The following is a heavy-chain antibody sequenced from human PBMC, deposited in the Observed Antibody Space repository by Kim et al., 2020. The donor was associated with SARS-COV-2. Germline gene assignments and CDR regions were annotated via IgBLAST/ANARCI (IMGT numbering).Heavy chain of an antibody. CDR2: IYYSGST. J-gene: IGHJ3*02. V-gene: IGHV4-59*01. D-gene: IGHD3-22*01. CDR1: GGSISSYY. CDR3: ARRSLGYYDSSGPQAAFDI. Sequence: SETLSLTCTVSGGSISSYYWSWIRQPPGKGLEWIGYIYYSGSTNYNPSLKSRVTISVDTSKNQFSLKLISVTTADTAVYYCARRSLGYYDSSGPQAAFDIWGQGTMVTVSS.